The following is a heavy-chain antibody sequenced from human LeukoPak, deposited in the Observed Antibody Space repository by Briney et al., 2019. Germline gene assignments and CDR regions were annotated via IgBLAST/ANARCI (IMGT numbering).Heavy chain of an antibody. V-gene: IGHV4-59*01. CDR2: IHHSGGA. D-gene: IGHD6-13*01. J-gene: IGHJ5*02. Sequence: SETLSLTCSVSGGSIRSNFWTWIRRPPGKGLEWIGYIHHSGGANYNPSLKSRVTMSVDTSNNQLSLKLSSVSAADTAIYYCATVREALGAAGTWFDPWGHGTLATVSS. CDR3: ATVREALGAAGTWFDP. CDR1: GGSIRSNF.